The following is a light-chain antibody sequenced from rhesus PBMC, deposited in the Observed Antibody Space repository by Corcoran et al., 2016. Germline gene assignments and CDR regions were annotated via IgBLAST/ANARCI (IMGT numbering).Light chain of an antibody. CDR3: VQAIAFPFT. CDR1: QSLLHSNGNTY. V-gene: IGKV2-72*02. Sequence: DIVMTQTPLSLPITPGEPASISCRSSQSLLHSNGNTYLHWYLQKPGKSPQLLIYGGSNRASGVPERLRGSGSGADFTLKISKVEAEDVGVYYCVQAIAFPFTFGPGTKLDIK. J-gene: IGKJ3*01. CDR2: GGS.